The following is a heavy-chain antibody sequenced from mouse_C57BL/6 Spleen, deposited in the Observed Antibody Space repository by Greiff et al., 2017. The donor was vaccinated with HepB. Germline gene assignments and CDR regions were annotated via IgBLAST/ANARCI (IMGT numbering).Heavy chain of an antibody. CDR2: ISDGGSYT. Sequence: DVMLVESGGGLVKPGGSLKLSCAASGFTFSSYAMSWVRQTPEKRLEWVATISDGGSYTYYPDNVKGRFTISRDNAKNNLYLQMSHLKSEDTAMYYCARDRTGTWDYAMDYWGQGTSVTVSS. V-gene: IGHV5-4*01. D-gene: IGHD4-1*01. J-gene: IGHJ4*01. CDR3: ARDRTGTWDYAMDY. CDR1: GFTFSSYA.